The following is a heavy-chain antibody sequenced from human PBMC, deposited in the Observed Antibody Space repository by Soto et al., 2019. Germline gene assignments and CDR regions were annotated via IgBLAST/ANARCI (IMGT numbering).Heavy chain of an antibody. V-gene: IGHV4-31*03. Sequence: PSETLSLTCTVSGGSISSGGYYWSWIRQHPGKGLEWIRYIYYSGSTYYNPSLKSRVTISVDTSKNQFSLKLSSVTAADTAVYYCARVGYDSSGYYFRIEYFQHWGQGTLVTVSS. CDR1: GGSISSGGYY. CDR3: ARVGYDSSGYYFRIEYFQH. CDR2: IYYSGST. J-gene: IGHJ1*01. D-gene: IGHD3-22*01.